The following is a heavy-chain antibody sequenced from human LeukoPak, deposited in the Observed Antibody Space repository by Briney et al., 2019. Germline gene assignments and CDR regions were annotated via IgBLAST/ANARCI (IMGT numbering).Heavy chain of an antibody. CDR1: GGSISSGDNH. V-gene: IGHV4-61*09. D-gene: IGHD4-17*01. Sequence: TSKTLSLTCTVSGGSISSGDNHWRWIRQPAGKGLEWIGHIYTSGSTNYNPSLTIRVTMSVDTSKNHFSLKLSSVTAADTAVYYCATTTVTTSAGFDYWGQGTLVTVSS. J-gene: IGHJ4*02. CDR3: ATTTVTTSAGFDY. CDR2: IYTSGST.